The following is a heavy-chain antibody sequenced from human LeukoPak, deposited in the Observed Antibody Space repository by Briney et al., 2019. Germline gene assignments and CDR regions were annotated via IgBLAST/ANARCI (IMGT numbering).Heavy chain of an antibody. V-gene: IGHV4-4*07. Sequence: SETLSLTCTVSGVSISSYYWTWIRQPAGKGLEWIGRIYISGGTNYNPSLKSQVTMSVDTSKNQFSLKLSSVTAADTAVFYCARDSSGWFYFDYWGQGTLVTVSS. D-gene: IGHD6-19*01. CDR2: IYISGGT. CDR3: ARDSSGWFYFDY. CDR1: GVSISSYY. J-gene: IGHJ4*02.